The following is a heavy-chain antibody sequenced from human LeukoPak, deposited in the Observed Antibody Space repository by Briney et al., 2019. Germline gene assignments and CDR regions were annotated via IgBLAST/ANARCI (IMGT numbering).Heavy chain of an antibody. Sequence: SETLSLTCTVSGGSIRSSGYYWGWLRQPPGKGLEWIASIYYSGSTYYNPSLKSRVTISVDTSKNQLSLKLSSLTAGDTAVYYCARHEYSGSYYGLSWFDPWGQGTLVTVSS. CDR1: GGSIRSSGYY. J-gene: IGHJ5*02. D-gene: IGHD1-26*01. CDR3: ARHEYSGSYYGLSWFDP. V-gene: IGHV4-39*01. CDR2: IYYSGST.